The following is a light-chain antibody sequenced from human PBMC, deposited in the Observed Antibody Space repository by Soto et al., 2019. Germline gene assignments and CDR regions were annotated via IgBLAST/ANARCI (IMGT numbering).Light chain of an antibody. V-gene: IGKV3D-20*02. CDR3: QQRVNWLT. J-gene: IGKJ4*01. CDR2: GAS. CDR1: QSVSSSY. Sequence: EIVLTQSPGTLSLSPGERATLSCRASQSVSSSYLAWYQQKPGQAPRLLIYGASSRATGIPDRFSGSGSGTDFTLTISSLEPEDFAVYYCQQRVNWLTFGGGTKVEL.